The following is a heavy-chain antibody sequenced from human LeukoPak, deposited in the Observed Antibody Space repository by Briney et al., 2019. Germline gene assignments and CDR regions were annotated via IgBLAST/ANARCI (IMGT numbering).Heavy chain of an antibody. J-gene: IGHJ2*01. CDR2: NSAYNGNT. CDR3: ARDKVPWQLQLQAYFDL. CDR1: GHSFSSYG. Sequence: SVKLSCKASGHSFSSYGINWVRQAPGQGLEWMGWNSAYNGNTNYAQKLQGRVTMTRDTSTNTAYMELRSLRSDDTAVYYCARDKVPWQLQLQAYFDLWGRGSLVTVSS. V-gene: IGHV1-18*01. D-gene: IGHD5-24*01.